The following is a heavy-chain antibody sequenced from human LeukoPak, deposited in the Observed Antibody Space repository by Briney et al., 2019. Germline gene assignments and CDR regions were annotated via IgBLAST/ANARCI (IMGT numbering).Heavy chain of an antibody. Sequence: PSETLSLTRTVSGGSISSYYWSWIRQPPGKGLEWIGYIYYSGSTNYNPSLKSRVTISVDTSKNQFSLKLSSVTAADTAVYYCARGTDFWSGHPPWYFDLWGRGTLVTVSS. CDR1: GGSISSYY. CDR3: ARGTDFWSGHPPWYFDL. D-gene: IGHD3-3*01. J-gene: IGHJ2*01. CDR2: IYYSGST. V-gene: IGHV4-59*01.